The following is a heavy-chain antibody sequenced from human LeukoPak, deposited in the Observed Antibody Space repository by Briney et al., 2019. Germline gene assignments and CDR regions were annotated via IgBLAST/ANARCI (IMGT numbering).Heavy chain of an antibody. Sequence: SETLSLTCTVSGYSISSGYYWGWIRQPPGKGLEWIGSIYHSGSTYYNPSLKSRVTISVDTSKNQFSLKLSSVTAADTAVYYCARVGDSGSYSFDPWGQGTLVTVSS. J-gene: IGHJ5*02. CDR3: ARVGDSGSYSFDP. D-gene: IGHD1-26*01. CDR2: IYHSGST. V-gene: IGHV4-38-2*02. CDR1: GYSISSGYY.